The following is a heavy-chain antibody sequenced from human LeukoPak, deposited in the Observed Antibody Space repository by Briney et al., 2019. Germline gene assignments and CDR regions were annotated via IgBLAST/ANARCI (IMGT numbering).Heavy chain of an antibody. Sequence: ASVKASCKASGGTFSSYAISWVRQAPGQGLEWMGGIIPIFGTANYAQKFQGRVTITADKSTSTAYMELSSLRSEDTAVYYCARGTAAAPLDYWGQGTLVTVSS. CDR2: IIPIFGTA. CDR3: ARGTAAAPLDY. CDR1: GGTFSSYA. J-gene: IGHJ4*02. D-gene: IGHD6-13*01. V-gene: IGHV1-69*06.